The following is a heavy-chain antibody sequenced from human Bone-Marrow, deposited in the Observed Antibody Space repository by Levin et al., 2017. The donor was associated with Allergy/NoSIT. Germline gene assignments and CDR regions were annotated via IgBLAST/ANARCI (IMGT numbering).Heavy chain of an antibody. J-gene: IGHJ4*02. V-gene: IGHV4-39*01. CDR3: ARHKGGGAYSFDY. CDR1: GASSSRKTYD. Sequence: SCTVSGASSSRKTYDWGWIRQPPGKGLEWLGSIYHRGSTYYNPSLKNRLTLALDTSKNQFSLRMNFVTAADTAVYYCARHKGGGAYSFDYWGQGILVSVSS. CDR2: IYHRGST. D-gene: IGHD4-23*01.